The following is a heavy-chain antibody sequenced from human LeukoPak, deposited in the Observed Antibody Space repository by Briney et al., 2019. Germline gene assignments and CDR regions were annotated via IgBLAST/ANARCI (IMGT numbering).Heavy chain of an antibody. J-gene: IGHJ2*01. V-gene: IGHV4-4*02. D-gene: IGHD3-3*01. CDR3: ASSAIRWYFDI. CDR1: GGSIRSSNW. CDR2: SYHTGST. Sequence: SETLSLTCAVSGGSIRSSNWWTWVRQPPGKGLEWIGESYHTGSTNYNPFLKSRVTISVDKSKNQFSLRLSSVTAADTAVYYCASSAIRWYFDIWGRGALVTVSS.